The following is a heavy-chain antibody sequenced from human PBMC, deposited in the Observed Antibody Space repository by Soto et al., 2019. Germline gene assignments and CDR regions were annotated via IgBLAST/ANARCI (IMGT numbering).Heavy chain of an antibody. CDR3: ARDPIAAAGDYYFDY. CDR2: INPSGGST. Sequence: KVSCKASGYTFTSYYMHWVRQAPGQGLEWMGIINPSGGSTSYAQKFQGRVTMTRDTSTSTVYMELSSLRSEDTAVYYCARDPIAAAGDYYFDYWGQGTLVTLSS. CDR1: GYTFTSYY. V-gene: IGHV1-46*01. D-gene: IGHD6-13*01. J-gene: IGHJ4*02.